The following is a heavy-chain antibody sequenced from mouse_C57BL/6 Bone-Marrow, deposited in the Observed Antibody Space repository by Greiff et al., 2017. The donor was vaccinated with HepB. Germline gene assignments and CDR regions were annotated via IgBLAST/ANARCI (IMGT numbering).Heavy chain of an antibody. D-gene: IGHD1-1*01. Sequence: EVHLVESGGGLVQPGGSLKLSCAASGFTFSDYYMYWVRQTPEKRLEWVAYISNGGGSTYYPDTVKGRFTISRDHAKNTLYLQMSRLKSEDTAMYYCARGGYYYGSSYHFDYWGQGTTLTVSS. CDR2: ISNGGGST. CDR3: ARGGYYYGSSYHFDY. V-gene: IGHV5-12*01. J-gene: IGHJ2*01. CDR1: GFTFSDYY.